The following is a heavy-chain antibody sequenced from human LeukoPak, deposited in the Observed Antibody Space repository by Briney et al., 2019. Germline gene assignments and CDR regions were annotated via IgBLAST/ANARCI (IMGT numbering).Heavy chain of an antibody. V-gene: IGHV4-34*01. CDR3: ARGLRSVTWERELMYYQFYGMDV. J-gene: IGHJ6*02. CDR2: INHSGST. D-gene: IGHD1-7*01. Sequence: PSETLSLTCAVYGGSFSGYYWSWIRQPPGKGLEWIGEINHSGSTNYNPSLKSRVTISVDTSKNQFSLKLSSVTAADTGVFYCARGLRSVTWERELMYYQFYGMDVWGQGTTVSVSS. CDR1: GGSFSGYY.